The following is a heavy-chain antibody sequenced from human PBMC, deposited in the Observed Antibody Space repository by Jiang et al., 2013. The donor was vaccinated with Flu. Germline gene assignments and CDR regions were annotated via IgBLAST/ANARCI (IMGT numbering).Heavy chain of an antibody. Sequence: KPTQTLTLTCTFSGFSLNSRGVGVGWIRQTPGKALEWLALIYWDDDKRYSTSLKNRLTITKDTSKNQVVLTMTNMDPVDTATYYCAHRRSDTSGSEDFDYWGQGTLVTVSS. V-gene: IGHV2-5*02. CDR1: GFSLNSRGVG. J-gene: IGHJ4*02. CDR3: AHRRSDTSGSEDFDY. CDR2: IYWDDDK. D-gene: IGHD6-19*01.